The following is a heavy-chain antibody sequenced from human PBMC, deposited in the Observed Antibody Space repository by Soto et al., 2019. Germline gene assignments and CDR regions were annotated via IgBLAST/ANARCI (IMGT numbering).Heavy chain of an antibody. J-gene: IGHJ6*02. CDR1: GGTFSSYA. V-gene: IGHV1-69*06. CDR3: AREGPNYYDSSYYGMDV. D-gene: IGHD3-22*01. Sequence: SVKVSCKASGGTFSSYAISWVRQAPGQGLEWMGGIIPIFGTANYAQKFQGRVTITADKSTSTAYMELSSLRSEDTAVYYCAREGPNYYDSSYYGMDVWGQGTTVTVSS. CDR2: IIPIFGTA.